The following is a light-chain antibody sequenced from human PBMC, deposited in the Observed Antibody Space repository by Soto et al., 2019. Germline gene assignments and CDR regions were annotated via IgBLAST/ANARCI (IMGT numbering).Light chain of an antibody. CDR3: QQRGNWIT. J-gene: IGKJ5*01. CDR1: QSVSSY. V-gene: IGKV3-11*01. CDR2: DAS. Sequence: EIVLTQSPATLSLSPGERATLSCRASQSVSSYLAWYQQKPGQAPRLLIYDASNRATGIPARFSASGSGTDFTLIISSLEPEDSAVYYCQQRGNWITFGPGTRQEIK.